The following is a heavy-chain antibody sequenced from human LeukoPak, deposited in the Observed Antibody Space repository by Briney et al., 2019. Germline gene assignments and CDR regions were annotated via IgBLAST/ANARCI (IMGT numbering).Heavy chain of an antibody. CDR3: ARVAYCSGGSCHSTPYYFDY. CDR2: ISASSSYI. J-gene: IGHJ4*02. D-gene: IGHD2-15*01. V-gene: IGHV3-21*01. Sequence: GGSLRPSCAASGFTFSSYSMNWVRQAPGKGLEWVSSISASSSYIYYADSVKGRFTISRDNAKNSLYLQMNSLRAEDTAVYYCARVAYCSGGSCHSTPYYFDYWGQGTLVTVSS. CDR1: GFTFSSYS.